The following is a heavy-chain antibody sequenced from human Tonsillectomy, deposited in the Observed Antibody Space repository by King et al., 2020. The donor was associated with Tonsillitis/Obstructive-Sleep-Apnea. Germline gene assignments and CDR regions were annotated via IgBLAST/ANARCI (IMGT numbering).Heavy chain of an antibody. CDR3: ARLYYDFWSGYAPTFDAFDI. CDR2: IIPIFGTA. Sequence: VQLVESGAEVKKPGSSVKVSCKASGGTFSSYAISWVRQAPGQGLEWRGGIIPIFGTANYAQKFQGRVTITADESTSTAYMELSSLRSEDTAVYYCARLYYDFWSGYAPTFDAFDIWGQGTMVTVSS. D-gene: IGHD3-3*01. V-gene: IGHV1-69*01. J-gene: IGHJ3*02. CDR1: GGTFSSYA.